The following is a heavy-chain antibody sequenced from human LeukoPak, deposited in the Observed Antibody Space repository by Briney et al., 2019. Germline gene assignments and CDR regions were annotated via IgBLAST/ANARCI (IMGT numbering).Heavy chain of an antibody. D-gene: IGHD1-1*01. V-gene: IGHV3-7*03. CDR1: GFAFSSHW. J-gene: IGHJ3*02. CDR3: ARDLAGGYNWNDIPAFDI. Sequence: GGSLRLSCAASGFAFSSHWMSWVRQAPGKGLEWGANIKEDGSARYCVDSVKGRFTISRDNAKNTLYLQMNSLRAEDAAVYYCARDLAGGYNWNDIPAFDIWGQGTMVTVSS. CDR2: IKEDGSAR.